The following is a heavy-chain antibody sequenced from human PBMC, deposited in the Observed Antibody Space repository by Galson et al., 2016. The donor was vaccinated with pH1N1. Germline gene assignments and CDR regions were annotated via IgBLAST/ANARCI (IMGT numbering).Heavy chain of an antibody. CDR2: IIAIFGVP. D-gene: IGHD3-10*01. CDR3: SASETYKPSSYDY. J-gene: IGHJ4*02. Sequence: SVKVSCKASGGIFNKYAISWVRQAPGQGLEWVGDIIAIFGVPNYAQKFQGRVTINADKSTNTAYMGLSSLKSDDTAVYLCSASETYKPSSYDYWGLGTLVTVSS. CDR1: GGIFNKYA. V-gene: IGHV1-69*10.